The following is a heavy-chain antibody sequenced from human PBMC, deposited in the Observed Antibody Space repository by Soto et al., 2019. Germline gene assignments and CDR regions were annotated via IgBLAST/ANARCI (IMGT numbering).Heavy chain of an antibody. CDR1: GFTFSSYA. CDR2: ISSNGGST. V-gene: IGHV3-64D*08. Sequence: GGSLRLSCSASGFTFSSYAMHWVRQAPGKGLEYVSAISSNGGSTYYADSVKGRFTISRDNSKNTLYLQMSSLRAEDTAVYYCVKDEYSSSWYFPFDYWGQGTLVTVSS. D-gene: IGHD6-13*01. J-gene: IGHJ4*02. CDR3: VKDEYSSSWYFPFDY.